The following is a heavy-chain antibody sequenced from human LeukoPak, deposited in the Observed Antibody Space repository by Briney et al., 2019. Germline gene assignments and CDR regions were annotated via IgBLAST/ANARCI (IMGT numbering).Heavy chain of an antibody. D-gene: IGHD2-15*01. CDR1: GFTFSSYA. J-gene: IGHJ5*02. V-gene: IGHV3-30*04. Sequence: PGGSLRLSCAASGFTFSSYAMHWVRQAPGKGLEWVAVISYDGSNKYYADSVKGRFTISRDNSKNTLYLEMNSLRAEDTAVYYCAKGGYTSCFDPWGQGTLVTVSS. CDR2: ISYDGSNK. CDR3: AKGGYTSCFDP.